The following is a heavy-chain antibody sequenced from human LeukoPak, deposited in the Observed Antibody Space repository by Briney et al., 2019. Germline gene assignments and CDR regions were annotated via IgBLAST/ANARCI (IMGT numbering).Heavy chain of an antibody. Sequence: PGGSLRLSCAGSGFTFTDSAINWVRQAPGKGLEWVSSINNIATHSYYAASVKGRFSISRDDAKNSVYLQMHSLRAEDTAVYYCAKQGGYYGSGREYYFDYWGQGTLVTVSS. D-gene: IGHD3-10*01. CDR3: AKQGGYYGSGREYYFDY. J-gene: IGHJ4*02. V-gene: IGHV3-21*04. CDR1: GFTFTDSA. CDR2: INNIATHS.